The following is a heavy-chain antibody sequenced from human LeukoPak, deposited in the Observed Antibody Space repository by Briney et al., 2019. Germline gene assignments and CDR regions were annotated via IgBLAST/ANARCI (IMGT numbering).Heavy chain of an antibody. V-gene: IGHV4-34*01. CDR1: GGSFSGYY. CDR3: ARGRYYYDSSGYYGDAFDI. J-gene: IGHJ3*02. CDR2: INHSGST. Sequence: SETLSLTCAVYGGSFSGYYWSWIRQPPGKGLEWIGEINHSGSTNYNPSLKSRVTISVDTSKNQFSLKLSSVTAADTAVYYCARGRYYYDSSGYYGDAFDIWGQGKMVTVSS. D-gene: IGHD3-22*01.